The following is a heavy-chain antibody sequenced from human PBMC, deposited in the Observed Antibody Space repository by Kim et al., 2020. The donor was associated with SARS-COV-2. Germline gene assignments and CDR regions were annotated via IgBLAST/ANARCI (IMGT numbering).Heavy chain of an antibody. CDR3: ARADGYNYRLYCFDY. CDR2: IYYSGST. D-gene: IGHD5-12*01. Sequence: SETLSLTCTVSGGSISGYYWSWIRQPPGKGLEWIGYIYYSGSTNYNPSLKSRVTISVDTSKNQFSLKLSSVTAADTAVYYCARADGYNYRLYCFDYWVQG. J-gene: IGHJ4*02. V-gene: IGHV4-59*01. CDR1: GGSISGYY.